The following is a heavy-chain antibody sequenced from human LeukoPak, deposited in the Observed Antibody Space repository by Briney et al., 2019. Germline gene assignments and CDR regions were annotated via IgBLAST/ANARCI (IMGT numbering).Heavy chain of an antibody. V-gene: IGHV3-23*01. Sequence: GGSLRLSCAASGFTFSTYAIHWVRQAPGKGLEWVSTISGNGGSTYYADSVKGRFTISRDNSKNTLYLQMNALRAEDTAVYYCAKDRGYCTNGVCYRDWGQGTLVTVSS. J-gene: IGHJ4*02. CDR2: ISGNGGST. CDR3: AKDRGYCTNGVCYRD. D-gene: IGHD2-8*01. CDR1: GFTFSTYA.